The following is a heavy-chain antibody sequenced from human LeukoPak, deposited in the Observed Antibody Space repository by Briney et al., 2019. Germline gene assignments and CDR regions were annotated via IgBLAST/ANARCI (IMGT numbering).Heavy chain of an antibody. V-gene: IGHV4-59*01. CDR1: GGSISTYY. D-gene: IGHD3-22*01. CDR3: ARDYDSSGYYWS. Sequence: SETLSLTCTVSGGSISTYYWTWIRQPPGKGLEWIGYVYYSGTTNYNASPESRITISIDTSKNQFSLKLNSVTAADTAVYYCARDYDSSGYYWSWGQGTLVTVSS. CDR2: VYYSGTT. J-gene: IGHJ4*02.